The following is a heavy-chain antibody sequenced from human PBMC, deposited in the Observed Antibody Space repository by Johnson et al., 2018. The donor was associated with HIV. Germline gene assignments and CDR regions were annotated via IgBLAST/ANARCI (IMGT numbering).Heavy chain of an antibody. CDR3: ARTPSAGVDNHDPLDI. V-gene: IGHV3-30*04. D-gene: IGHD3-3*01. CDR1: GFTFSRKA. CDR2: ISYDGSSK. J-gene: IGHJ3*02. Sequence: MLLVESGGGLVQPGGSLRLSCAASGFTFSRKAMHWVRHTPGKGLEWVAVISYDGSSKYYADSVKGRFTISRDNSKNTLYLQMNSLRVEDTAMFYCARTPSAGVDNHDPLDIWGQGTMVTVSS.